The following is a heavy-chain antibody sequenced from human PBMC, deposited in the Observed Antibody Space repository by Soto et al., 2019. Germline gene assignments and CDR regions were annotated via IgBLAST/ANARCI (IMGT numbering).Heavy chain of an antibody. CDR1: GYTFTSYG. V-gene: IGHV1-18*01. Sequence: ASVKVSCKASGYTFTSYGISWVRQAPGQGLEWMGWISAYNGNTNYAQKLQGRVTMTTDTSTSTAYMELRSLRSDDTAVYYCARGQYSIFGVVSRYYGMDVWGQGTTVTVSS. D-gene: IGHD3-3*01. J-gene: IGHJ6*02. CDR3: ARGQYSIFGVVSRYYGMDV. CDR2: ISAYNGNT.